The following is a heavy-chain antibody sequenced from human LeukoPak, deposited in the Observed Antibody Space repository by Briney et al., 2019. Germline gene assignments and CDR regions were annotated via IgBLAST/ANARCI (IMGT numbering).Heavy chain of an antibody. CDR3: ARVTDYDILTGTTFDYWYFDL. Sequence: ASVKVSCKASGYTFTSYGISWVRQAPGQGLEWMGWISAYNGNTNYAQKLQGRVTMTRDTSTSTVYMELSSLRSEDTAVYYCARVTDYDILTGTTFDYWYFDLWGRGTLVTVSS. CDR1: GYTFTSYG. V-gene: IGHV1-18*01. J-gene: IGHJ2*01. CDR2: ISAYNGNT. D-gene: IGHD3-9*01.